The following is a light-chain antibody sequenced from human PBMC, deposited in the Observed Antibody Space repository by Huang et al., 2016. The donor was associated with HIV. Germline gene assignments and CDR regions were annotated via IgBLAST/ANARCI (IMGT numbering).Light chain of an antibody. J-gene: IGKJ3*01. Sequence: DIQMTQSPSSLSASVGARVTITCQASQDISDYLNWYQQKPGKAPKLLIYYASNVETGVPSRFGGSGSGTDFVFTISSLQPEDIATYYCQQYSDLRAFGPGTKVDIQ. CDR2: YAS. V-gene: IGKV1-33*01. CDR1: QDISDY. CDR3: QQYSDLRA.